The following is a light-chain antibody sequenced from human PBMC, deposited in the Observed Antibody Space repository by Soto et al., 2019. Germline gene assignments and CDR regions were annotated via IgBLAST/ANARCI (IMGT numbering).Light chain of an antibody. CDR3: QQYGSLRS. CDR1: QTIKNNY. CDR2: DAS. J-gene: IGKJ1*01. Sequence: EIVLTQSPGSLSLSPGDRATLSCRAGQTIKNNYLAWFQQKRGQAPRLLIFDASTRATGLPDRFSGSGSGTDFTLTISRLEPEDFAVYYCQQYGSLRSFGQGTKVEIK. V-gene: IGKV3-20*01.